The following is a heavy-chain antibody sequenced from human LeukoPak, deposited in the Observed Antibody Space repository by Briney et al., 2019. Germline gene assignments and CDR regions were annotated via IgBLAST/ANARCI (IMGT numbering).Heavy chain of an antibody. J-gene: IGHJ4*02. Sequence: PSETLSLTCTVSGGSISSYYWSWVRQAPGKGLEWVGYIYYSGSTNYNPSLKSRVTISVDTSKNHFSLKLSSVTAADTAVYYCAREVDCSGGSCYHFDYWGQGTLVTVSS. CDR1: GGSISSYY. V-gene: IGHV4-59*01. CDR2: IYYSGST. D-gene: IGHD2-15*01. CDR3: AREVDCSGGSCYHFDY.